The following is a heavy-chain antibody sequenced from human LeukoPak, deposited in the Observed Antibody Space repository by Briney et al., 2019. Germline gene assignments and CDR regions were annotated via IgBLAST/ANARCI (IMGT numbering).Heavy chain of an antibody. CDR3: ATSMVRGVKYGGNWFDP. J-gene: IGHJ5*02. D-gene: IGHD3-10*01. Sequence: GASVKVSSKVSGYTLTELSMHWVRQAPGKGLEWMGGFDPEDGETIYAQKFQGRVTMTEDTSTDTAYMELSSLRSEDTAVYYCATSMVRGVKYGGNWFDPWGQGTLVTVSS. CDR1: GYTLTELS. V-gene: IGHV1-24*01. CDR2: FDPEDGET.